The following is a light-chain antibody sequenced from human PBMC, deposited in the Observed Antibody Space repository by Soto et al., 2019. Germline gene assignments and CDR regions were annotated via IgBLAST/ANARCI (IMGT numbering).Light chain of an antibody. Sequence: QSVLTQPASVSGSPGQSITVSCTGTSSDIGGYNYVSWYQHHPGKAPQLIIYEVNLRPSGVSDRFSASKSGDTASLTISGLQVGDEADYSCCSYSTSNTHNYVFGTGTKVT. J-gene: IGLJ1*01. CDR2: EVN. CDR1: SSDIGGYNY. V-gene: IGLV2-14*01. CDR3: CSYSTSNTHNYV.